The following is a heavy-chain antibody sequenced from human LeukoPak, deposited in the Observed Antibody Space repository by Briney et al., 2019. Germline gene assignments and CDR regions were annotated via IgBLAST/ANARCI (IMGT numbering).Heavy chain of an antibody. CDR2: IIPIFGTA. D-gene: IGHD4-11*01. J-gene: IGHJ4*02. Sequence: PVKVSCKASGGTFSSYAISWLRQAPGQGLEWMGGIIPIFGTANYAQKFQGRVTITADESTSTAYMELSSLRSEDTAVYYCASLYHSNSFENNDYWGQGTLVTVSS. CDR1: GGTFSSYA. V-gene: IGHV1-69*13. CDR3: ASLYHSNSFENNDY.